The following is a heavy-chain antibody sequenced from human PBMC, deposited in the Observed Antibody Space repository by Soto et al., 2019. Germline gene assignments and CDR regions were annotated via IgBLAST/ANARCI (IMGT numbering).Heavy chain of an antibody. J-gene: IGHJ4*02. D-gene: IGHD1-7*01. Sequence: EVQLLQSGGGLVQPGGSLIRSCAASGFTFTHYRIHWVRQAPGKGLVWGSRVNGAGSSTNYADSVKGRFTISRDNARNTGYLQMNSLRAEDTAVYYCARAGDWNYVYDFWGQGTLFTVSS. CDR2: VNGAGSST. CDR1: GFTFTHYR. V-gene: IGHV3-74*01. CDR3: ARAGDWNYVYDF.